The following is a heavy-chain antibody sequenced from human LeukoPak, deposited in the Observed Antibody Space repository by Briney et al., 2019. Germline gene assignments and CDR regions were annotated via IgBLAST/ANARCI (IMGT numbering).Heavy chain of an antibody. Sequence: ASVKVSCKVSGYTLTELSMHWVRQAPGKGLEWMGGFDPEDGETIYAQKFQGRVTMTEDTSTDTAYMELSSLRSEDTAVYYCATEFALVGATFYYFDYWGQGTLVTVSS. CDR3: ATEFALVGATFYYFDY. J-gene: IGHJ4*02. CDR1: GYTLTELS. D-gene: IGHD1-26*01. V-gene: IGHV1-24*01. CDR2: FDPEDGET.